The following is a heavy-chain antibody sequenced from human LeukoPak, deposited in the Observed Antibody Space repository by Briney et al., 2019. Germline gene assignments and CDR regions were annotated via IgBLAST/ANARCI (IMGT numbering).Heavy chain of an antibody. J-gene: IGHJ4*02. V-gene: IGHV3-48*01. CDR1: GFTFSSYS. CDR2: ISSSSSTI. D-gene: IGHD4-17*01. CDR3: ARAPRLRWRGYYFDY. Sequence: QPGGSLRLSCAASGFTFSSYSMNWVRQAPGKGLEWVSYISSSSSTIYYADSVKGRFTISRDNAKNSLYLQMNSLRAEDTAVYYYARAPRLRWRGYYFDYWGQGTLVTVSS.